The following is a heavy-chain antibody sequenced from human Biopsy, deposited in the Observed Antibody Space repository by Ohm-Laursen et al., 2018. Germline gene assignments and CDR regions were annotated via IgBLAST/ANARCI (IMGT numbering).Heavy chain of an antibody. Sequence: SETLSLTCTVSNSSISRGYYWVWIRQSPGRGLEWIGSIHHSGNTYYNPSLKSRVTISVDASKDQFSLKVNSVTVADTAVFYCARRGSGGRSFDYWGQGSLVTVSS. CDR1: NSSISRGYY. J-gene: IGHJ4*02. CDR2: IHHSGNT. D-gene: IGHD2-15*01. V-gene: IGHV4-38-2*02. CDR3: ARRGSGGRSFDY.